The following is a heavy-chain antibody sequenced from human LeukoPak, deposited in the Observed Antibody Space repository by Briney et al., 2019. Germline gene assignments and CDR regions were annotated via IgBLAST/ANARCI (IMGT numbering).Heavy chain of an antibody. J-gene: IGHJ4*02. CDR1: GFTFSSSA. Sequence: LRLSCAASGFTFSSSAMSWVRQAPGKGLEWIGSFCYSGNTYYSPSLKSRVTLSVDTSKNQFSLELSSMTAADTAVYYCTKDYSGWSRDYWGQGTLVTVSS. V-gene: IGHV4-30-2*03. D-gene: IGHD6-19*01. CDR2: FCYSGNT. CDR3: TKDYSGWSRDY.